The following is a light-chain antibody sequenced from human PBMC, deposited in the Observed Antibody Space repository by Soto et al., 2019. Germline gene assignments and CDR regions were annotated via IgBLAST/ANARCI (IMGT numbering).Light chain of an antibody. CDR3: QQYNEFQYS. CDR2: GAS. Sequence: EIVMTHSPATLSVSPGERATLSCRASQSVINNLAWYQQKPGQAPRLLIYGASTRASAIPARFSGSGSGTEFTLTISSLQSADFAVYYCQQYNEFQYSVGQGTRMDI. J-gene: IGKJ2*03. V-gene: IGKV3-15*01. CDR1: QSVINN.